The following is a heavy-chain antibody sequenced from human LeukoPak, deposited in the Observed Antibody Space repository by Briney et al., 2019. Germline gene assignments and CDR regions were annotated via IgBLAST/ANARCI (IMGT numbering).Heavy chain of an antibody. V-gene: IGHV3-48*03. Sequence: GGSLRLSCAASGFDLSTYEMNWVRQAPGKGLEWIADITISGHTKNYADSVKGRFTISRDNARTSLYLQMNSLRVEDTGVYYCARGDPHADLWGQGTLVTVYS. CDR1: GFDLSTYE. CDR3: ARGDPHADL. J-gene: IGHJ5*02. CDR2: ITISGHTK.